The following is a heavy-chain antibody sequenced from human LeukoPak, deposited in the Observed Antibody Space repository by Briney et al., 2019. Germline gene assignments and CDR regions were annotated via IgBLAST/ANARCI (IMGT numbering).Heavy chain of an antibody. CDR2: ISGSGGST. V-gene: IGHV3-23*01. D-gene: IGHD2-15*01. CDR1: GFTFGSYA. J-gene: IGHJ4*02. CDR3: VRDNPRCCGVVPANIDDY. Sequence: PGGSLRLSCAASGFTFGSYAMSWVRQAPGKGLEWVSAISGSGGSTSYADSVKGRFTISRDNSRNTLYLQMNSLRAEDTAVYYCVRDNPRCCGVVPANIDDYWGQGTLVTVSS.